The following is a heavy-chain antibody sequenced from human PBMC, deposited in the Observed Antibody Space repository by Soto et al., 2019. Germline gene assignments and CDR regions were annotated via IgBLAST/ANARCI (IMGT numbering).Heavy chain of an antibody. D-gene: IGHD6-19*01. J-gene: IGHJ5*02. CDR3: AKEAVAGTGLYNWFDP. CDR1: GVTCVDYA. CDR2: ISWNSGSI. Sequence: PGGSLRLSWASAGVTCVDYAVHWVRQAPGQGLEWVSGISWNSGSIGYADSVKGRFTISRDNAKNSLYLQMNSLRAEDTALYYCAKEAVAGTGLYNWFDPWGQGTLVTVSS. V-gene: IGHV3-9*01.